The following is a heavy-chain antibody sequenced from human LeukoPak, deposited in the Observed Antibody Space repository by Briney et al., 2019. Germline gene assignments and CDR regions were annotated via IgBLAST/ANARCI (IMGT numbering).Heavy chain of an antibody. V-gene: IGHV4-39*07. CDR2: MHYSGST. CDR1: GGSISSAGHY. CDR3: ARATVGTVEFDH. Sequence: SETLSLTCTVSGGSISSAGHYWGWIRQPPGKGLEWIGSMHYSGSTYYNPSLKSRVTISVDTSKNQFSLKLHSMTAADSAVYYCARATVGTVEFDHWGQGTLVTVSS. J-gene: IGHJ4*02. D-gene: IGHD5-12*01.